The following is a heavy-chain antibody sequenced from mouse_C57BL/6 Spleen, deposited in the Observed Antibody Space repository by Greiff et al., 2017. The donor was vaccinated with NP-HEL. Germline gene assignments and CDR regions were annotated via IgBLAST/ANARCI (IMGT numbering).Heavy chain of an antibody. D-gene: IGHD2-3*01. CDR2: IHPNSGST. V-gene: IGHV1-64*01. Sequence: QVQLQQPGAELVKPGASVKLSCKASGYTFTSYWMQWVKQRPGQGLEWIGMIHPNSGSTNYNEKFKSKATLTVDKSSSTAYMQLSSLTSEDSAVYYCAGGDGYYGYYAMDYWGQGTSVTVSS. J-gene: IGHJ4*01. CDR1: GYTFTSYW. CDR3: AGGDGYYGYYAMDY.